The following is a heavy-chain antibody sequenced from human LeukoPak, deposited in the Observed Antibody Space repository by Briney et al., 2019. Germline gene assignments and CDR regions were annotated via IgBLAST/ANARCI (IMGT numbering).Heavy chain of an antibody. V-gene: IGHV4-34*01. D-gene: IGHD3-10*01. CDR1: GGFLSGYF. J-gene: IGHJ6*02. Sequence: SETVSLTCAVWGGFLSGYFWSWMRQPPGKGLEWMGEINQSGSTNYNPSLKSRVTISVDTSKLQFSLKLSSVTAADSAVYYCARAGYGSGSYYNYYYYGMDVWGQGTTVTVSS. CDR2: INQSGST. CDR3: ARAGYGSGSYYNYYYYGMDV.